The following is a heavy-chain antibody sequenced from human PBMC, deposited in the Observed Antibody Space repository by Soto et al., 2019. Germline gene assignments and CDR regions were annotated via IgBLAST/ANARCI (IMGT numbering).Heavy chain of an antibody. V-gene: IGHV3-23*01. CDR3: AKDRRNDYYGYYYYMDV. Sequence: GGSLRLSCAASGFTFSSYAMSWVRQAPGKGLEWVSAISGSGGSTYYADSVRGRFTISRDNSKNTLYLQMNSLRAEDTAVYYCAKDRRNDYYGYYYYMDVWGKGTTVTVSS. CDR2: ISGSGGST. D-gene: IGHD3-10*01. CDR1: GFTFSSYA. J-gene: IGHJ6*03.